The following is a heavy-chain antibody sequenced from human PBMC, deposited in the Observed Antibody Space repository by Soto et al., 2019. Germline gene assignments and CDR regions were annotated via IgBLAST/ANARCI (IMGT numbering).Heavy chain of an antibody. CDR1: GFTFSSYG. CDR3: SREQYAFDI. J-gene: IGHJ3*02. V-gene: IGHV3-33*01. D-gene: IGHD6-19*01. CDR2: IWYDGSNK. Sequence: QVQLVESGGGVVQPGRSLRLSCAASGFTFSSYGMHWVRQAPCKGLEWVADIWYDGSNKYYADSVKGRFTISRDNSKNTLYLQMNSLRAEDTAVYYCSREQYAFDIWGQGTMVTVSS.